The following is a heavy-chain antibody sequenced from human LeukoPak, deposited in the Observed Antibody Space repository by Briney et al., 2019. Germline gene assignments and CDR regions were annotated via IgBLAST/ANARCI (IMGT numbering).Heavy chain of an antibody. CDR3: ARDXXXXYDF. Sequence: SETLSLTCTVSGDSINSINYYWGWIRQPPGEGLEWIASTSSGGHTFXNPSLKSRVTISIDTSKNQFSLKLASLTAADTPIYYCARDXXXXYDFWGQGSLVTVSS. CDR1: GDSINSINYY. J-gene: IGHJ4*02. CDR2: TSSGGHT. V-gene: IGHV4-39*07.